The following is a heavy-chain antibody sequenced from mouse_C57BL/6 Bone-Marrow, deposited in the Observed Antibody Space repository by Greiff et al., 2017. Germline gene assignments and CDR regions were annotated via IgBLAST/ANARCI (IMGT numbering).Heavy chain of an antibody. V-gene: IGHV1-59*01. CDR1: GYTFTSYW. D-gene: IGHD1-1*01. CDR3: ARNYGSSRDY. J-gene: IGHJ2*01. Sequence: VQLQQPGAELVRPGTSVKLSCKASGYTFTSYWMHWVKQRPGQGLEWIGVIDPSDSYTNYKQKFKGKATLTVDTSSSTAYMQLSSLTSEDSAVYYCARNYGSSRDYWGQGTTLTVSS. CDR2: IDPSDSYT.